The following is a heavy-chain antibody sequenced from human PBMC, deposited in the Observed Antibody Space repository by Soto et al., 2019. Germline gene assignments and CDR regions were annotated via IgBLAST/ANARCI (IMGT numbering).Heavy chain of an antibody. V-gene: IGHV4-31*03. D-gene: IGHD6-13*01. Sequence: QVQLQESGPGLVKPSQTLSLTCTVSGGSISSGGYYWSWIRQHPGKGLEWIGYIYYSGSTYYNPYLKSRVTISVDTSKNQFSLKLSSVTAADTAVYYCARDLKAARDFFSYGMDVWGQGTTVTVSS. CDR3: ARDLKAARDFFSYGMDV. CDR2: IYYSGST. CDR1: GGSISSGGYY. J-gene: IGHJ6*02.